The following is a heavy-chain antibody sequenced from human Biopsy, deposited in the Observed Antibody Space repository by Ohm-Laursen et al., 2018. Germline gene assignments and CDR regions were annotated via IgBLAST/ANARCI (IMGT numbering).Heavy chain of an antibody. Sequence: SSVKVSCKASGDSFTSYAIGWVRQAPGQGLEWMGGIIPIFGTANYAQKFQGRVTITADESTSTAYMELSSLRSYDTAVYYCARDALGGGSYRFFYWGQGSLVTVSS. CDR3: ARDALGGGSYRFFY. CDR2: IIPIFGTA. D-gene: IGHD1-26*01. CDR1: GDSFTSYA. J-gene: IGHJ4*02. V-gene: IGHV1-69*01.